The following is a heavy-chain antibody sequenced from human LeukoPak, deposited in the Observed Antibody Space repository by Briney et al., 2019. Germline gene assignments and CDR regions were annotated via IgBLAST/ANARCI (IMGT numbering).Heavy chain of an antibody. J-gene: IGHJ1*01. V-gene: IGHV5-51*01. CDR3: ARPADYGDTEYFQH. CDR1: GYSFTSYW. D-gene: IGHD4-17*01. Sequence: GESLKISCKGFGYSFTSYWIAWVRQMPGKGLEWMGFIYPGDSDTRYSPSFQGKVTISADKSISTAYLQWSSLKASDTAMYYCARPADYGDTEYFQHWGQGTLVTVSS. CDR2: IYPGDSDT.